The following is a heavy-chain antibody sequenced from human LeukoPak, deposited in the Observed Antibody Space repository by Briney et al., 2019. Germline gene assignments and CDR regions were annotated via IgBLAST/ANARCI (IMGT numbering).Heavy chain of an antibody. V-gene: IGHV4-39*07. CDR2: INHSGST. D-gene: IGHD6-13*01. CDR3: SRVVVAASAGAFDI. Sequence: PSETLSLTCTVSGGSISSSSYYWSWIRQPLGKGLEWIGEINHSGSTNYNPSLKSRVTISVDTSKNQFSLKLSSVTAADTAVYYCSRVVVAASAGAFDIWGQGTMVTVSS. J-gene: IGHJ3*02. CDR1: GGSISSSSYY.